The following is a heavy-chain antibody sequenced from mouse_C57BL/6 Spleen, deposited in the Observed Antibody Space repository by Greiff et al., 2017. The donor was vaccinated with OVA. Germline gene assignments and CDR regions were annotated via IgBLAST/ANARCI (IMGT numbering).Heavy chain of an antibody. J-gene: IGHJ1*03. CDR3: ARDYGSSHWYFDV. CDR2: ILPGSGST. CDR1: GYTFTGYW. D-gene: IGHD1-1*01. Sequence: QVQLQQSGAELMKPGASVKLSCKATGYTFTGYWIEWVKQRPGHGLEWIGEILPGSGSTNYNEKFKGKATFTADTSSNPAYMQLSSLTTEDSAIYYCARDYGSSHWYFDVWGTGTTVTVSS. V-gene: IGHV1-9*01.